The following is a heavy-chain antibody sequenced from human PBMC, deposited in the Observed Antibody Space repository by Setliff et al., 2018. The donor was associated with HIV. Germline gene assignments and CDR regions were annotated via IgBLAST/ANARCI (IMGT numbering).Heavy chain of an antibody. V-gene: IGHV4-34*01. CDR1: GGSFSGYY. CDR3: ARGRFRIGYCSSTSCLDPLGY. J-gene: IGHJ4*02. D-gene: IGHD2-2*03. Sequence: ETLSLTCAVYGGSFSGYYWNWIRQPPGKGLEWIGEINHSGSTNYNPSLKSRVTISVDTSKNQFSLKLSSVTAADTAVYYCARGRFRIGYCSSTSCLDPLGYWGQGTLVTVSS. CDR2: INHSGST.